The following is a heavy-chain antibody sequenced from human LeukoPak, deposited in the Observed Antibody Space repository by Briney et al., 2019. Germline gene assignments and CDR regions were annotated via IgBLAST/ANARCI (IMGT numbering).Heavy chain of an antibody. D-gene: IGHD3-10*02. CDR3: AELGITMIGGV. Sequence: GGSLRLSCVASGFTFSSYEMNWVRQAPGKGLEWVSYISSSGSTIYYADSVKGRFTISRDNAKNSLYLQTNSLRAEDTAVYYCAELGITMIGGVWGKGTTVTISS. V-gene: IGHV3-48*03. CDR1: GFTFSSYE. CDR2: ISSSGSTI. J-gene: IGHJ6*04.